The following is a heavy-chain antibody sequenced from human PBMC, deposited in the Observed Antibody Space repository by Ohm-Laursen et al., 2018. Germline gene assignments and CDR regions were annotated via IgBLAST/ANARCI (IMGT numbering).Heavy chain of an antibody. Sequence: TLSLTCIVSDAAFRRDYWTWIRQFPGREMEWIGYIHYDGRTVYNPSLRSRLTMSIDTSKKQFSLRLTSATAADTAIYYCARLPDHSGWPFDHWGQGTLVTVSS. CDR2: IHYDGRT. CDR1: DAAFRRDY. J-gene: IGHJ4*02. CDR3: ARLPDHSGWPFDH. V-gene: IGHV4-59*12. D-gene: IGHD6-19*01.